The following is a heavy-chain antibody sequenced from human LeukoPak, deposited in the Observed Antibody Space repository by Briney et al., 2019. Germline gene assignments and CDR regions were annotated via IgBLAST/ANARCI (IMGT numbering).Heavy chain of an antibody. J-gene: IGHJ4*02. CDR1: GYTFTRYG. D-gene: IGHD3-22*01. Sequence: ASVKVSCKASGYTFTRYGISWVRQAPGQGLEWMGWISAYNGNTNYAQKLQGRVTMTTDTSTSTAYMELRSLRSDDTAVYYCATEHYYDSSGYSPYWGQGTLVTVSS. CDR3: ATEHYYDSSGYSPY. V-gene: IGHV1-18*01. CDR2: ISAYNGNT.